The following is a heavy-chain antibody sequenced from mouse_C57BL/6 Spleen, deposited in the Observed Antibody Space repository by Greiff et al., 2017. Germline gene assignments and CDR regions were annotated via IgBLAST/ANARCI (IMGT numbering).Heavy chain of an antibody. J-gene: IGHJ2*01. CDR1: GYTFTSYW. CDR2: IDPSDSET. CDR3: ARSPYYGSSPYFDY. D-gene: IGHD1-1*01. Sequence: QVQLQQPGAELVRPGSSVKLSCKASGYTFTSYWMHWVKQRPIQGLEWIGNIDPSDSETHYNQKFKDKATLTVDKSSSTAYMQLSSLTSEDSAVYYCARSPYYGSSPYFDYWGQGTTLTVSS. V-gene: IGHV1-52*01.